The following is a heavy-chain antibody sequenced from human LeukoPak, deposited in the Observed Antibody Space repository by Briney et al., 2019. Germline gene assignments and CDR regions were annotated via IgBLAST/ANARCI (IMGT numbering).Heavy chain of an antibody. V-gene: IGHV3-43D*03. CDR3: AKGTLGDHRAGPDY. CDR2: ISWDGGST. CDR1: GFTFDDYA. D-gene: IGHD4-17*01. Sequence: PGGSLRLSCAASGFTFDDYAMHWVRQVPGKGLEWVSFISWDGGSTYYADSVKGRFTVSRDNSKNSLYLQMNSLRAEDTALYYCAKGTLGDHRAGPDYWGRGTLVTVSS. J-gene: IGHJ4*02.